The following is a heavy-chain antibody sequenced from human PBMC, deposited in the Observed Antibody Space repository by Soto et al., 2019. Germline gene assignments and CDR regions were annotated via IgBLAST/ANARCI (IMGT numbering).Heavy chain of an antibody. V-gene: IGHV3-20*01. CDR1: GFTFDDYG. CDR3: ERRADSGYARGRFDP. CDR2: INWNGGST. J-gene: IGHJ5*02. Sequence: EVQLVESGGGVVRPGGSLRLACAASGFTFDDYGMRWVRQAPGKGLEWVSGINWNGGSTGYADSVKGRFTISRDNAKNSLYLQMNRLRAEDTALYHCERRADSGYARGRFDPWGQGTLVTVSS. D-gene: IGHD5-12*01.